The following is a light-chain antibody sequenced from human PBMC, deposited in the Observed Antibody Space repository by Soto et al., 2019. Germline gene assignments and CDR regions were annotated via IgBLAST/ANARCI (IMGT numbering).Light chain of an antibody. Sequence: QSVLTQPPSVSGAPGQTVTISCTGSSSYDVHWYRQLPGTAPKLLIYGTTNRPSGVPDRFSGSKSGTSASLAITGLQPEDEADYYCQSYDSSLGVSYAFGTGTKLTVL. CDR1: SSYD. J-gene: IGLJ1*01. CDR2: GTT. V-gene: IGLV1-40*01. CDR3: QSYDSSLGVSYA.